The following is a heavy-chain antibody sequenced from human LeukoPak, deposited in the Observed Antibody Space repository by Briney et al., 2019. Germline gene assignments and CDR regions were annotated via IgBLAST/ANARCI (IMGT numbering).Heavy chain of an antibody. V-gene: IGHV3-48*04. J-gene: IGHJ4*02. Sequence: GGSLRLSCAASGFPFSNYWMTWVRQAPGKGLEWVSYISSSGSTIYYADSVKGRFTISRDNAKNSLYLQMNSLRAEDTAVYYCAITGGYFDYWGQGTLVTVSS. CDR3: AITGGYFDY. CDR2: ISSSGSTI. CDR1: GFPFSNYW. D-gene: IGHD3-16*01.